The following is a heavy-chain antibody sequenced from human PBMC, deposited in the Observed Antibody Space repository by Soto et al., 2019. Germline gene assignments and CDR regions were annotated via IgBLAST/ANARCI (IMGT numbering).Heavy chain of an antibody. V-gene: IGHV1-2*02. D-gene: IGHD3-3*01. Sequence: QVQLVQSGAEVKKPGASVKVSCKASGYTFTGYFMHWVRQAPGQGLEWMGWINPNSGDTKYAQKFQGRVTLSRDTSIRTAYMELTGLRSDDTAVYYCARGGGTILAPLPWGQGTQVTVSS. CDR2: INPNSGDT. CDR3: ARGGGTILAPLP. CDR1: GYTFTGYF. J-gene: IGHJ5*02.